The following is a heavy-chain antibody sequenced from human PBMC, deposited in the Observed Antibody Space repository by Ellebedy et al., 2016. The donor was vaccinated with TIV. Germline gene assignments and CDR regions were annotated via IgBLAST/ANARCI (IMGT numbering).Heavy chain of an antibody. CDR1: GYSISSGYY. V-gene: IGHV4-38-2*02. D-gene: IGHD3-10*01. CDR3: ARDLLYYGSGSYYRTWYFDL. CDR2: IYHSGST. J-gene: IGHJ2*01. Sequence: SETLSLXXTVSGYSISSGYYWCWMRQPPRKGLEWMRTIYHSGSTYYNASLKSRVTISVDTSKNQFSLKLISVTAADTAVYFCARDLLYYGSGSYYRTWYFDLWGRGTLVTVSS.